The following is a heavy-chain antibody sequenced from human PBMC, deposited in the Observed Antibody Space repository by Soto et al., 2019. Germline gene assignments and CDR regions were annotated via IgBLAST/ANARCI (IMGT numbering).Heavy chain of an antibody. V-gene: IGHV4-61*01. CDR1: GGYVSSGSYY. J-gene: IGHJ6*02. CDR2: ISYSGST. Sequence: QVQLQASRPGLVKPSETLSLTCTVSGGYVSSGSYYWRWIRQPPGKGLDWIGYISYSGSTNYILFLSSRATISVESSKNQFSLTIRSVTAAETSVYYWSRVIEGRSQGRYYYGMDVWCQANAVTV. CDR3: SRVIEGRSQGRYYYGMDV.